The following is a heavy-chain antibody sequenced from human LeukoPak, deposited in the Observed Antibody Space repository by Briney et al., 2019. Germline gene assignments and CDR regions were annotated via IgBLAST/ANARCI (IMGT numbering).Heavy chain of an antibody. J-gene: IGHJ5*02. V-gene: IGHV3-21*01. CDR3: ARDRGRDGYNYDWFDP. Sequence: TGGSLRLSCAASGFTFSSYSMNWVRQAPGKGLEWVSSISSSSSYIYYADSVKGRFTISRDNAKNSLYLQMNSLRAEDTAVYYCARDRGRDGYNYDWFDPWGQGTLVTVSS. CDR2: ISSSSSYI. CDR1: GFTFSSYS. D-gene: IGHD5-24*01.